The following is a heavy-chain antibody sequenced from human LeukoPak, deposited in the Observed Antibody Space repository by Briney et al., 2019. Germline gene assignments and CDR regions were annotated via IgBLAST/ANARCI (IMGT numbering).Heavy chain of an antibody. D-gene: IGHD5-24*01. CDR1: GGSIRSYY. V-gene: IGHV4-59*01. CDR2: IHDSGST. CDR3: ARGRDGYLYYYFDY. J-gene: IGHJ4*02. Sequence: SETLSLTCTVSGGSIRSYYWSWIRQPPGKGLEWIAHIHDSGSTSYNPSLKSRLTMSVDTSKNQFSLKLTSVTAADTAVYYCARGRDGYLYYYFDYWGQGTLVTVSS.